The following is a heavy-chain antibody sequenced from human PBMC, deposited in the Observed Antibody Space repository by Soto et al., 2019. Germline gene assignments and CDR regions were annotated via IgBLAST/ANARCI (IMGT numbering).Heavy chain of an antibody. CDR2: ISTRSSII. D-gene: IGHD1-1*01. Sequence: QVQLVESGGDLVKVGGSLRLSCAASGFTFSDYWMSWIRQAPEKGLVWVAYISTRSSIIYYADSVKGRFTISRDEAKRSLYLQMNSLRAEDTATCYCARLVEHGRGWNEHWGQGTLVTVSS. V-gene: IGHV3-11*01. J-gene: IGHJ4*02. CDR1: GFTFSDYW. CDR3: ARLVEHGRGWNEH.